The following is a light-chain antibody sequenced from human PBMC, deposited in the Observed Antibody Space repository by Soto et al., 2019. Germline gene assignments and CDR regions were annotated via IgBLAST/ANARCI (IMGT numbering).Light chain of an antibody. J-gene: IGLJ1*01. CDR1: SSKFGSNS. CDR2: NNN. Sequence: PERKRPVSGSRIPLERGSISCTESSSKFGSNSVNWYQQVPGTAPKLLIYNNNQRPSGVPDRFSGSKSGTSASLAISGLQSEDEADYYCAAWEDSLNAHNYAFGGGTKVTVL. V-gene: IGLV1-44*01. CDR3: AAWEDSLNAHNYA.